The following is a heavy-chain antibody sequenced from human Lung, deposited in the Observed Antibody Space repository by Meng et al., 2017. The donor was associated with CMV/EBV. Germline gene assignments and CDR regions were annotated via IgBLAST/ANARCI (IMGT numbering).Heavy chain of an antibody. CDR1: GFTFDDHA. CDR3: AKDMKMGWGGWFAYFDY. V-gene: IGHV3-9*01. CDR2: ISWNSGSI. Sequence: SLKISCAASGFTFDDHAMHWVRQAPGKGLEWVSGISWNSGSIVYADSVKGRFTISRDNAKNSLYLQMNSLRPEDTALYYCAKDMKMGWGGWFAYFDYWGQGTLVTVSS. D-gene: IGHD2-15*01. J-gene: IGHJ4*02.